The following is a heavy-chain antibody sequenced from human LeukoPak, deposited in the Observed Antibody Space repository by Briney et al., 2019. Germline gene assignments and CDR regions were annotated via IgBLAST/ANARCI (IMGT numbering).Heavy chain of an antibody. CDR2: IKSKTDGGTT. CDR1: GFTFSNAW. Sequence: PGGSLRLSCAASGFTFSNAWMSWVRQAPGKGLGWVGRIKSKTDGGTTDYAAPVKGRFTISRDDSKNTLYLQMNSLKTEDTAVYYCTTESYYDILTGYYTPDYWGQGTLVTVSS. J-gene: IGHJ4*02. V-gene: IGHV3-15*01. CDR3: TTESYYDILTGYYTPDY. D-gene: IGHD3-9*01.